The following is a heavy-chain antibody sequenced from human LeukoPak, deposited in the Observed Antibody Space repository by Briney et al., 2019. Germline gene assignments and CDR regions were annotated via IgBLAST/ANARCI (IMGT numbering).Heavy chain of an antibody. CDR1: GFTFSSYE. CDR2: ISSSGSTI. CDR3: ARAAMVLYYYYMDV. V-gene: IGHV3-48*03. D-gene: IGHD5-18*01. Sequence: PGGSLRLSCAASGFTFSSYEMNWVRQAPGKGLEWVSYISSSGSTIYYADSVKGRFTISRDNAKNSLYLQMNSLRAEDTAVYYCARAAMVLYYYYMDVWGKGTTVTISS. J-gene: IGHJ6*03.